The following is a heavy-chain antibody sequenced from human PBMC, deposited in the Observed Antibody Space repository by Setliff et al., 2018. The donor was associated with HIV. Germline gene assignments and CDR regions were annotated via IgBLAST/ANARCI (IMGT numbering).Heavy chain of an antibody. V-gene: IGHV4-39*02. CDR2: IYYSGST. J-gene: IGHJ5*02. CDR1: GGSISSSSYY. D-gene: IGHD3-3*01. CDR3: ARDMEFLELGWFDP. Sequence: PSETLSLTCTVSGGSISSSSYYWGWICQPPGKGLEWIGSIYYSGSTYYNPSLKSRVATSVDTSKNQFSLKLSSVTAADAAVYYCARDMEFLELGWFDPWGQGTLVTVSS.